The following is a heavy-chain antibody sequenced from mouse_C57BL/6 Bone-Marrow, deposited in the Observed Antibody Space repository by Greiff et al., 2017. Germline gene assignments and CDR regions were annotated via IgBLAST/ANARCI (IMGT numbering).Heavy chain of an antibody. Sequence: LQESGAELVRPGASVKLSCKASGYTFTDYYINWVKQRPGQGLEWIARIYPGSGNTYYNEKFKGKATLTAEKSSSTAYMQLSSLTSEDSAVYFCAIYYYGSTFAYWAKGLWSLSLQ. V-gene: IGHV1-76*01. J-gene: IGHJ3*01. D-gene: IGHD1-1*01. CDR2: IYPGSGNT. CDR1: GYTFTDYY. CDR3: AIYYYGSTFAY.